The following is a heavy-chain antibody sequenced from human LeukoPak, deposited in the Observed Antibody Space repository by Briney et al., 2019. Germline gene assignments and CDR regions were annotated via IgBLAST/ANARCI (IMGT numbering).Heavy chain of an antibody. D-gene: IGHD3-16*02. CDR1: GGTFSSYA. J-gene: IGHJ4*02. V-gene: IGHV1-69*06. CDR2: IIPIFGTA. CDR3: AREYYDYVWGSYRPPQYFDY. Sequence: SVKVSCKASGGTFSSYAISWVRQAPGQGLEWMGGIIPIFGTANYAQKFQGRVTITADKSTSTAYMELSSLRSEDTAVYYCAREYYDYVWGSYRPPQYFDYWGQGTLVTVSS.